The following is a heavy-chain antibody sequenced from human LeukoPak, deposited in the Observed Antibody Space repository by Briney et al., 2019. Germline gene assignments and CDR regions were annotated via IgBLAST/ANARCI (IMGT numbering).Heavy chain of an antibody. Sequence: PGGSLRLSCAASGFTFSSYSMNWVRQAPGKGLEWVSSISSSSSYIYYADSVKGRFTISRGNAKNSLYLQMNSLRAEDTAVYYCARDKGVWFDYWGQGTLVTVSS. CDR3: ARDKGVWFDY. CDR2: ISSSSSYI. V-gene: IGHV3-21*01. J-gene: IGHJ4*02. D-gene: IGHD2-8*01. CDR1: GFTFSSYS.